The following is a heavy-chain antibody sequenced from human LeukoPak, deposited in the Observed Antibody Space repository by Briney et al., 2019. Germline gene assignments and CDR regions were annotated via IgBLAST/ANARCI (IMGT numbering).Heavy chain of an antibody. D-gene: IGHD3-3*01. CDR1: GFTFSSYS. J-gene: IGHJ4*02. Sequence: GGSLRLSCAASGFTFSSYSMNWVRQAPGKGLEWVSSSTGGSGTIYYADSVKGRFTISRDNAKNSLYLQMDSLRAEDTAVYYCAGYYDFWSGNNGIIWGQGTLVTVSS. V-gene: IGHV3-48*01. CDR2: STGGSGTI. CDR3: AGYYDFWSGNNGII.